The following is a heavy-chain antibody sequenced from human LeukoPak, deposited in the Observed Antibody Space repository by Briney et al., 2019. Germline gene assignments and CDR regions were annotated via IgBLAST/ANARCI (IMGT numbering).Heavy chain of an antibody. Sequence: SETLSLTCTVSGGSISSASFYWSWIRQPPGKGLEWIGYIYYSGSTYYNPSLKSRVTISVDASKNQFSLKLSSVTAADTAVYYCATYTLYCSSTSCYPFGYFDYWGQGTLVTVSS. V-gene: IGHV4-30-4*08. CDR3: ATYTLYCSSTSCYPFGYFDY. CDR1: GGSISSASFY. D-gene: IGHD2-2*01. J-gene: IGHJ4*02. CDR2: IYYSGST.